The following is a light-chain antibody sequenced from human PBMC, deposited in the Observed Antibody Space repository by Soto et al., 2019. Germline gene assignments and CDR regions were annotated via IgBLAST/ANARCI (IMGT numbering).Light chain of an antibody. CDR2: EVS. J-gene: IGLJ1*01. CDR3: GSYATSSTLYV. V-gene: IGLV2-14*02. CDR1: SSNVGSYKL. Sequence: QSALTQPASVSGSPGQSITISCTGTSSNVGSYKLVSWYQQHPGNAPKLIIYEVSNRPSGVSNRFSGSKSGNTASLTISGLQAEDEAEYYCGSYATSSTLYVFGTGTKLTVL.